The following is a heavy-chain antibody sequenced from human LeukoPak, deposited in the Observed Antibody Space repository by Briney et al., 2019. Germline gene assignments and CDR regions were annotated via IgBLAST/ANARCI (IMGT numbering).Heavy chain of an antibody. J-gene: IGHJ4*02. Sequence: GGSLRLSCAASGFTVSSNYMSWVRQAPGKGLEWVSVIYSGGSTYYADSVKGRFTISRDNSKNTLDLQMSSLRAEDTAVYYCARDVLREGSSYNWGQGTLVTVSS. CDR1: GFTVSSNY. D-gene: IGHD3-10*01. CDR2: IYSGGST. V-gene: IGHV3-66*01. CDR3: ARDVLREGSSYN.